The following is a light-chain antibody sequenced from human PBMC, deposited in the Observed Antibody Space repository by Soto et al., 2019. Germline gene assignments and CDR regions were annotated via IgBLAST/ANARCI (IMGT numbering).Light chain of an antibody. J-gene: IGLJ1*01. Sequence: QSVLTQPPSVSGAPGQRVTISCTGSSSNIGAGYDVHWYQQLPGTAPKLLIYGNSNRPSGVPDRFSGSKSGTSASLAITGLQAEDEADYYCPSYDSSLSAHVFGSGTKLTVL. CDR3: PSYDSSLSAHV. CDR2: GNS. V-gene: IGLV1-40*01. CDR1: SSNIGAGYD.